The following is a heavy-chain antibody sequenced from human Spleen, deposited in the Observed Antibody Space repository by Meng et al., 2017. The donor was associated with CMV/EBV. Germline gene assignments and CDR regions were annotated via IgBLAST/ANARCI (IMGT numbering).Heavy chain of an antibody. Sequence: GSLRLSCSVSGGSISNDYWGWIRQPPGKGLEWIAYVYYSGTTNYNPSLKSRVTISVDTSKNQFSLRLSSVTAADTAVYYCARELVDNWFDPWGQGTLVTVSS. V-gene: IGHV4-59*01. J-gene: IGHJ5*02. CDR1: GGSISNDY. CDR3: ARELVDNWFDP. D-gene: IGHD2-15*01. CDR2: VYYSGTT.